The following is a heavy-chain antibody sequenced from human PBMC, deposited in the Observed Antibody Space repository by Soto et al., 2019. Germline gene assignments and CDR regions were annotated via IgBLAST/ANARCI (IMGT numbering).Heavy chain of an antibody. CDR2: ISWNSGNI. V-gene: IGHV3-9*01. D-gene: IGHD5-18*01. J-gene: IGHJ4*02. CDR3: VRSKGGYSYGTPFDY. Sequence: EVQLEESGGALVQPGRSLRLSCAASGFTFDDYAMHWVRQVLEKGLEWVSSISWNSGNIGYADSVKGRFTTSRDNAKNSLYLQMNSLRPEDTALYYCVRSKGGYSYGTPFDYWGQGTLVTVSS. CDR1: GFTFDDYA.